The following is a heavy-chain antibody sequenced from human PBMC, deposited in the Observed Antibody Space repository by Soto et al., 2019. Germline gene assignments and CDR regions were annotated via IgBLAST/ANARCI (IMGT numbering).Heavy chain of an antibody. D-gene: IGHD1-1*01. CDR3: ARGLATLPVFAFDV. V-gene: IGHV2-5*01. J-gene: IGHJ3*01. Sequence: QITLKGSGPTLVKPTQTLTLTCTLSGISLSTSGVGLGWIRQTPGKALEWLALIYWNDDKHYSPSLESRLTITKDTSKNQAVLTMTNMYPVDTATYYCARGLATLPVFAFDVWGQGTVVTVSS. CDR2: IYWNDDK. CDR1: GISLSTSGVG.